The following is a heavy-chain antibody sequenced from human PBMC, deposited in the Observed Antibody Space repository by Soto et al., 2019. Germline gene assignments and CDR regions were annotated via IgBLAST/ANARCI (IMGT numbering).Heavy chain of an antibody. CDR3: ARGEDYYGSGITYYFDY. D-gene: IGHD3-10*01. V-gene: IGHV1-2*04. J-gene: IGHJ4*02. Sequence: GASVKVSCKASGYTFTGYYMHWVRQAPGQGLEWMGWINPNSGGTNYAQKFQGWVTMTRDTSISTAYMELSRLRSDDTAVYYCARGEDYYGSGITYYFDYWGQGTLVTVSS. CDR1: GYTFTGYY. CDR2: INPNSGGT.